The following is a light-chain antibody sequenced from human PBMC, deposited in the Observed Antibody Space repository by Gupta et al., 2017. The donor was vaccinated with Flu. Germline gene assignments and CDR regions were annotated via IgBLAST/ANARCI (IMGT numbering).Light chain of an antibody. CDR3: QQRSTWPLT. J-gene: IGKJ4*01. CDR2: DTF. Sequence: EIVLTQSPDTLSMSPGESATLSCRASQSPSGYLAWYQQKPGQPPRLLIYDTFNRASGTPARFSGSGSGTDFTLTISSREPEDFAVYYCQQRSTWPLTFGGWTKVEIK. V-gene: IGKV3-11*01. CDR1: QSPSGY.